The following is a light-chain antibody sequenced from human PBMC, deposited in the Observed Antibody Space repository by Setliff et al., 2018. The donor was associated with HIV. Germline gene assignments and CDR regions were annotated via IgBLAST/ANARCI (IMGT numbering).Light chain of an antibody. Sequence: QPASVSGSPGQSITISCTGTSGDVGRYNLVSWYQQQPGKPPKLMIYQASKRPSGVSNRFSGSKSGNTASLTISGLQAEDEADYYCCSNTGSNTYVFGSGTKSPS. J-gene: IGLJ1*01. V-gene: IGLV2-23*01. CDR2: QAS. CDR3: CSNTGSNTYV. CDR1: SGDVGRYNL.